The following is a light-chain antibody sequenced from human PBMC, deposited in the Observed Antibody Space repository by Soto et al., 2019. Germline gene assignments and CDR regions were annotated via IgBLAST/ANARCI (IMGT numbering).Light chain of an antibody. CDR3: AEWDDRLYV. V-gene: IGLV1-44*01. CDR2: SNT. J-gene: IGLJ1*01. CDR1: SSNIGSHT. Sequence: QSVLTQPPSASGAPGQTVTISCSGSSSNIGSHTVNWYQHLPGTAPKLLIYSNTQRPLGVPVRFSGSKSGTSASLAISGLQSEDEAAYYCAEWDDRLYVLGTGTKVTV.